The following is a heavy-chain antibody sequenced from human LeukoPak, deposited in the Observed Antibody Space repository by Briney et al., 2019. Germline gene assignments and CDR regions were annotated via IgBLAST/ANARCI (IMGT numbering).Heavy chain of an antibody. CDR2: IYSSDTT. CDR1: GFTFSGYA. D-gene: IGHD3-10*01. CDR3: AQESGFNYYGLGPGG. J-gene: IGHJ4*02. Sequence: GGSQRLSCAASGFTFSGYAMNWVPQAPGKGLEGVSHIYSSDTTYADSVNGRFTISSDNPRNTLYLQMNSLRAEDTAVYYCAQESGFNYYGLGPGGWGQGTLVTVSS. V-gene: IGHV3-48*04.